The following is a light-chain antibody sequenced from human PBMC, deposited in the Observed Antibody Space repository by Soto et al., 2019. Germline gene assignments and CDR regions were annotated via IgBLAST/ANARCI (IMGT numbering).Light chain of an antibody. CDR1: QSISSY. CDR3: QQRYSTRT. J-gene: IGKJ1*01. Sequence: DIQMTQSPSSLSASVGDRVTITCRASQSISSYLNWYQQKPGKAPKLLIYAASSLQSGVPSRFSGSGSGTDFTLTISSLQPEDVATYYCQQRYSTRTFGQGTKVEIK. V-gene: IGKV1-39*01. CDR2: AAS.